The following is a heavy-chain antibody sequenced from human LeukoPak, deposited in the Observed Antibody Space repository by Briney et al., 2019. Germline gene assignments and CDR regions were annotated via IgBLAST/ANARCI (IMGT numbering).Heavy chain of an antibody. V-gene: IGHV3-11*04. CDR1: GFTFTDYY. J-gene: IGHJ3*02. D-gene: IGHD4-23*01. Sequence: GGSLRLSCAASGFTFTDYYISWIRQAPGKGLEWISYISSSGSTIYYADSVKGRFTISRDNAKNSLYLQMNSLRAEDTAVYYCARGQDTVVTSRDAFDIWGQGTMVTVSS. CDR2: ISSSGSTI. CDR3: ARGQDTVVTSRDAFDI.